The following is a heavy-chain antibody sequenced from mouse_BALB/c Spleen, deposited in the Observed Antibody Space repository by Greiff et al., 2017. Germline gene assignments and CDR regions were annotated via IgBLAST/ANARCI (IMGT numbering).Heavy chain of an antibody. J-gene: IGHJ2*01. CDR1: GYAFSSSW. V-gene: IGHV1-82*01. D-gene: IGHD1-2*01. Sequence: VQLQQSGPELVKPGASVKISCKASGYAFSSSWMNWVKQRPGQGLEWIGRIYPGDGDTNYNGKFKGKATLTADKSSSTAYMQLSSLTSVDSAVYFCARAGERLTFDYWGQGTTLTVSS. CDR2: IYPGDGDT. CDR3: ARAGERLTFDY.